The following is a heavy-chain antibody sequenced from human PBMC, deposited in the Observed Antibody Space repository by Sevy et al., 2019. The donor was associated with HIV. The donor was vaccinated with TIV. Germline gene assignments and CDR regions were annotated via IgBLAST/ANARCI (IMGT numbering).Heavy chain of an antibody. D-gene: IGHD3-10*01. Sequence: EGSLRLSCEASGFVFSSHWMTWVRQAPGKGLEWVANIKQDGSEKYYVDSVKGRFTISRDNARNSLYLRMNSLRVEDTAMYYCVSDYFWGQGSLVTVSS. V-gene: IGHV3-7*01. CDR2: IKQDGSEK. CDR3: VSDYF. J-gene: IGHJ4*02. CDR1: GFVFSSHW.